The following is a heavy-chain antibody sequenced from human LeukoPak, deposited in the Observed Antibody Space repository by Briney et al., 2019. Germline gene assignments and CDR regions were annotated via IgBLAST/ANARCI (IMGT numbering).Heavy chain of an antibody. Sequence: SSETLSLTCTVSGGSISSSSYYWGWIRQPPGKGLEWIGSIYYSGSTYYNPSLKSRVTISVDTSKNQFSLKLNSVTAADTAVYYCARRQPNFAISGWGQGTLVTVSS. V-gene: IGHV4-39*01. CDR2: IYYSGST. J-gene: IGHJ4*02. D-gene: IGHD3-10*01. CDR1: GGSISSSSYY. CDR3: ARRQPNFAISG.